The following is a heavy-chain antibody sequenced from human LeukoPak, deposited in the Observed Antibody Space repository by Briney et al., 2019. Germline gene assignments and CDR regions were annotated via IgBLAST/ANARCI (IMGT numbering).Heavy chain of an antibody. J-gene: IGHJ5*02. CDR2: IIPICGIA. V-gene: IGHV1-69*04. CDR3: ARETYTYYDFWSEYNWFDP. Sequence: SVTVSCKASGGTFSSYAISWVRQAPGQGLEWMGRIIPICGIANYAQKFQGRVTITADKSTSTAYMELSSLRSEDTAVYYCARETYTYYDFWSEYNWFDPWGQGTLVTVSS. D-gene: IGHD3-3*01. CDR1: GGTFSSYA.